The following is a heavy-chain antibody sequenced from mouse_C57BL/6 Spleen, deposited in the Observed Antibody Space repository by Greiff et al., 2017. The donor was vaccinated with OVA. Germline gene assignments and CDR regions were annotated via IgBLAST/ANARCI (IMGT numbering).Heavy chain of an antibody. CDR3: AREVLRSFAY. J-gene: IGHJ3*01. CDR1: GYTFTDYY. CDR2: INPNNGGT. V-gene: IGHV1-26*01. D-gene: IGHD1-1*01. Sequence: EVQLQQPGPELVKPGASVKISCKASGYTFTDYYMNWVKQSHGQSLEWIGDINPNNGGTSYNQKFKGKATLTVDKSYSTAYMELRSLTSEDSAVCYCAREVLRSFAYWGKGTLVTVSA.